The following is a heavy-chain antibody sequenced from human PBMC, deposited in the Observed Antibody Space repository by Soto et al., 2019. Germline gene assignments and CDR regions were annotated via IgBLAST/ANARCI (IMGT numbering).Heavy chain of an antibody. Sequence: EVHLVESGGGLVQPGRSLRLSCVASGFSFDDVVMNWVRQRPGKGLEWVSSVSWNSGAKLYADSVKGRFAISRDSAKKSVYLQMNSLRPDDTAFYYCAKGVATAVPALDYWGQGTLVTVSS. CDR3: AKGVATAVPALDY. V-gene: IGHV3-9*01. D-gene: IGHD2-21*02. CDR1: GFSFDDVV. J-gene: IGHJ4*02. CDR2: VSWNSGAK.